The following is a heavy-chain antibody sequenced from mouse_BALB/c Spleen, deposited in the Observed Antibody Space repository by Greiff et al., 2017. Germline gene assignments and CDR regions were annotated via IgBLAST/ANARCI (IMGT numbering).Heavy chain of an antibody. D-gene: IGHD6-1*01. Sequence: DVKLVESGTVLARPGASVKMSCKASGYTFTSYWMHWVKQRPGQGLEWIGAIYPGNSDTSYNQKFKGKAKLTAVTSTSTAYMELSSLTTEDSAVYYCTRSLNLAWFAYWGQGTLVTVSA. CDR3: TRSLNLAWFAY. V-gene: IGHV1-5*01. J-gene: IGHJ3*01. CDR1: GYTFTSYW. CDR2: IYPGNSDT.